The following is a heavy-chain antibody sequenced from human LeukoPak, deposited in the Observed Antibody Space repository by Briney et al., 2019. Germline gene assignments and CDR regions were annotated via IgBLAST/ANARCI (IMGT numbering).Heavy chain of an antibody. D-gene: IGHD3-22*01. CDR1: GFTFSDYY. CDR2: ISSSGSTI. J-gene: IGHJ4*02. Sequence: GGSLRLSCAASGFTFSDYYMSWIRQAPGKGLEWVSYISSSGSTIYYADSVKGRFTISRDNAKNSLYLQMNSLRAEDTAVYYCARDFDYYDSSGSSYYFDYWGQGTLVTVSS. V-gene: IGHV3-11*01. CDR3: ARDFDYYDSSGSSYYFDY.